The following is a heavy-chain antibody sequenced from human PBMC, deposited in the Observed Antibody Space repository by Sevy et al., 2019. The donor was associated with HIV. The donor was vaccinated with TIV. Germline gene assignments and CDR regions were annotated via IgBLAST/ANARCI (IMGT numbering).Heavy chain of an antibody. V-gene: IGHV3-7*01. CDR2: INPGGTEE. D-gene: IGHD2-2*01. Sequence: GGSLRLSCVASGFTFSNSWMNWVRQAPGKGLEWVANINPGGTEEFYVDSVKGRFIISRDNAKNSLFLQMNSLRAEDTAVYYCTRVSRVTDDDYWGQGTLVTVSS. CDR1: GFTFSNSW. CDR3: TRVSRVTDDDY. J-gene: IGHJ4*02.